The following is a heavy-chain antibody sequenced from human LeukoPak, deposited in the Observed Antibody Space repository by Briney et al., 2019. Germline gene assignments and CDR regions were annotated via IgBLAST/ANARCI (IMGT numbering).Heavy chain of an antibody. CDR1: GDSLTSGSRY. J-gene: IGHJ6*04. CDR2: FYSSTRT. D-gene: IGHD4-17*01. CDR3: ARCMSELDYGDYAYYYHMDV. V-gene: IGHV4-61*09. Sequence: SQTLSLTCTVSGDSLTSGSRYWSWIRQPAGKGLEWIGHFYSSTRTTYNPSLESRVTISGDTAKNQFSLRLDSVTAANTAVYFCARCMSELDYGDYAYYYHMDVWGKGTTVTVSS.